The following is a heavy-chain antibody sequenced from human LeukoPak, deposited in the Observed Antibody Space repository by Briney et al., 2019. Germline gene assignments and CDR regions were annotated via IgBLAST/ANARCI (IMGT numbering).Heavy chain of an antibody. J-gene: IGHJ4*02. CDR1: GFTFSSYG. V-gene: IGHV3-30*02. Sequence: GGSLRLSCAASGFTFSSYGMHWVRQAPGKGLEWVAFIRYDGSNKYYADSVKGRLTISRDNSKNTLYLQMNSLRAEDTAVYYCAKDKGSCSSTSCYLWWGQGTLVTVSS. D-gene: IGHD2-2*01. CDR2: IRYDGSNK. CDR3: AKDKGSCSSTSCYLW.